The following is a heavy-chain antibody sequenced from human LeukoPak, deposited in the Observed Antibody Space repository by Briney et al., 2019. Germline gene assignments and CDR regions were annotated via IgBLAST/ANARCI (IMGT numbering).Heavy chain of an antibody. Sequence: GASVKVSCKASGGTFSSYAISWVRQAPGQGLEWMGWMNPNSGNTGYAQKFQGRVTMTRNTSISTAYMELSSLRSEDTAVYYCARGQAAGYYYYYMDVWGKGTTVTVSS. CDR3: ARGQAAGYYYYYMDV. J-gene: IGHJ6*03. CDR1: GGTFSSYA. D-gene: IGHD6-13*01. CDR2: MNPNSGNT. V-gene: IGHV1-8*02.